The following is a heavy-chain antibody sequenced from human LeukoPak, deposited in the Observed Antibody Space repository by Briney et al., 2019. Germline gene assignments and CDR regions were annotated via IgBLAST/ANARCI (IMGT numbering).Heavy chain of an antibody. CDR2: ISAYNGNT. V-gene: IGHV1-18*04. J-gene: IGHJ4*02. D-gene: IGHD4-17*01. Sequence: ASVKVSCKASGYTFTGYYMHWVRQAPGQGLEWMGWISAYNGNTNYAQKLQGRVTMTTDTSTSTAYMELRSLRSDDTAVYYCARDTTVTIGDTFDYWGQGTLVTVSS. CDR1: GYTFTGYY. CDR3: ARDTTVTIGDTFDY.